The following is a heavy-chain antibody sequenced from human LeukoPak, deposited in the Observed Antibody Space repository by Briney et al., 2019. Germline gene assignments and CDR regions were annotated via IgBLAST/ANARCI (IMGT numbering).Heavy chain of an antibody. D-gene: IGHD3-9*01. CDR3: TRDLMDYDVSTGLHHYYMDV. J-gene: IGHJ6*02. CDR2: ISGDGRNI. CDR1: GFTFSSYW. V-gene: IGHV3-74*01. Sequence: GGSLRLSCVASGFTFSSYWMHWVRQDPRKGLVWVSRISGDGRNINYADSVRGRFTISRDNAKNTLYLQMNTLRVEDTAVYYCTRDLMDYDVSTGLHHYYMDVWGQGTTVTVSS.